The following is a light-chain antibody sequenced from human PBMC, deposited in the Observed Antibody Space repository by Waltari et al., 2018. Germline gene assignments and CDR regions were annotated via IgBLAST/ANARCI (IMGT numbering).Light chain of an antibody. CDR3: ASHTTASAVV. V-gene: IGLV2-14*03. CDR2: DVT. Sequence: QSALTQTASVSGSPGQSITISCTGTSSDIGAYNHVSWYQQHPGKVPKLIIYDVTKRPSGVSHRFSGSKSDNTASLTISGLLAEDEADYYCASHTTASAVVFGGGTKLTVL. J-gene: IGLJ3*02. CDR1: SSDIGAYNH.